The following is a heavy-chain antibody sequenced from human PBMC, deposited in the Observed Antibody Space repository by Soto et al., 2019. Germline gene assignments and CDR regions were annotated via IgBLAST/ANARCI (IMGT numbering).Heavy chain of an antibody. Sequence: GGSLRLSCAASGFTFSGSAMHWVRQASGKGLEWVGRIRSKANSYATAYAASVKGRFTISRDDSKNTAYLQMNSLKTEDTAVYYCTRVRYCSGGSCYPAAAFDIWGQGTMVTVSS. CDR3: TRVRYCSGGSCYPAAAFDI. CDR1: GFTFSGSA. J-gene: IGHJ3*02. CDR2: IRSKANSYAT. D-gene: IGHD2-15*01. V-gene: IGHV3-73*01.